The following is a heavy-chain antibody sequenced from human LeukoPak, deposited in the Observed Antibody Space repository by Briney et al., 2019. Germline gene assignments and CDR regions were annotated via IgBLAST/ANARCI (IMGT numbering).Heavy chain of an antibody. CDR2: IYHSGST. J-gene: IGHJ3*02. V-gene: IGHV4-38-2*02. Sequence: SETLSLTCTVSGYSISSGYYWGWIRQPPGKGLEWIGSIYHSGSTYYNPSLKSRVTISVDTSKNQFSLKLSSVTAADTAVYYCARLTYYDFWSGSRAFDIWGQGTMDTVSS. CDR1: GYSISSGYY. CDR3: ARLTYYDFWSGSRAFDI. D-gene: IGHD3-3*01.